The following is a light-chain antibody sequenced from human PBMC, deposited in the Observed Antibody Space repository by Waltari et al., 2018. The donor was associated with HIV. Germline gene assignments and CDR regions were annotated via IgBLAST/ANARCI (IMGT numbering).Light chain of an antibody. CDR2: ENN. J-gene: IGLJ1*01. Sequence: QSVLTQPPSVSAAPGQKVTISCSGSSSNIGDNYVSWYQQLPGTAPKLLIYENNQRPAGIPDRSSGSKSATSATLDITGLQTGDEADYYCGTWDTSLTSGYVFGTGTKVTVL. CDR1: SSNIGDNY. CDR3: GTWDTSLTSGYV. V-gene: IGLV1-51*02.